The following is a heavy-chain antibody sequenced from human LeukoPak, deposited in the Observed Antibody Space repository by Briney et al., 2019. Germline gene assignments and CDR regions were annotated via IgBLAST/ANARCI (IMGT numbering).Heavy chain of an antibody. CDR3: ARPSDILGGGFYAFDV. D-gene: IGHD3-22*01. CDR1: AYTFTAYY. J-gene: IGHJ4*02. Sequence: ASVKVSCKASAYTFTAYYIHWLRQAPGQGLDWMGWINPNSGVTYYAQDCRGRVTLTHDTSLTTAYMELSGLTSGDTALYFCARPSDILGGGFYAFDVWGQGTLVTVSS. CDR2: INPNSGVT. V-gene: IGHV1-2*02.